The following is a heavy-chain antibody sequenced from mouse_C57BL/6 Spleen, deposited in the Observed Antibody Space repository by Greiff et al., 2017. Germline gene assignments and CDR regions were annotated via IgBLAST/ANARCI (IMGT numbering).Heavy chain of an antibody. CDR1: GYTFTDYE. CDR2: IDPETGGT. V-gene: IGHV1-15*01. J-gene: IGHJ1*03. CDR3: TRDYWYFDV. Sequence: VQLQQSGAELVRPGASVTLSCKASGYTFTDYEMHWVKQTPVHGLEWIGAIDPETGGTAYNQKFKGKAILTADKSSSTAYMELRSLTSEDSAVYYCTRDYWYFDVWGTGTTGTVAS.